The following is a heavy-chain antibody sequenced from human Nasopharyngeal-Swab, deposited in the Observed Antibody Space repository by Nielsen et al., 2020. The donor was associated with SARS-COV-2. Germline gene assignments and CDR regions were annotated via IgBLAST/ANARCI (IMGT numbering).Heavy chain of an antibody. D-gene: IGHD6-13*01. CDR2: IKQDGSGS. CDR3: ARGGSSFPFDY. V-gene: IGHV3-7*01. CDR1: GFTFSKFY. Sequence: GGSLRLSCAASGFTFSKFYISWVRQAAGQGLEWVANIKQDGSGSYYVDSVKGRFTISRDDANNSLYLQMNSLRAGDTGVYYCARGGSSFPFDYWGPGTLVTVSS. J-gene: IGHJ4*02.